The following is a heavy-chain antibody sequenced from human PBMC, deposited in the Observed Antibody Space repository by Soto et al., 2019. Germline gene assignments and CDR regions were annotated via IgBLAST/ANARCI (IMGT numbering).Heavy chain of an antibody. J-gene: IGHJ4*02. CDR3: ARVGCGRAQGYCSSTTPVDY. Sequence: SETLSLTCAVYGGSFSGYYWSWIRQPPGKGLEWIGEINHSGSTNYNPSLKSRVTISVDTSKNQFSLKLSSVTAADTAVYYCARVGCGRAQGYCSSTTPVDYWGQGTLVTVSS. CDR2: INHSGST. V-gene: IGHV4-34*01. CDR1: GGSFSGYY. D-gene: IGHD2-2*01.